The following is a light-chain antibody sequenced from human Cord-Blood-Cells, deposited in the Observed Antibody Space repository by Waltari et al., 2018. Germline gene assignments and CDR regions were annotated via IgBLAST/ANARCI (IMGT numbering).Light chain of an antibody. CDR3: CSYAGSSTWV. CDR2: ECS. Sequence: QSALTKPASVSGSPGQSITIPCTGPIRDVAVYNLVSWYQQHPGKATKLMTYECSKRPSGVSNRCSGSKSGNAAALTISGRQAEDEADYYCCSYAGSSTWVFGGGTKLTVL. J-gene: IGLJ3*02. CDR1: IRDVAVYNL. V-gene: IGLV2-23*01.